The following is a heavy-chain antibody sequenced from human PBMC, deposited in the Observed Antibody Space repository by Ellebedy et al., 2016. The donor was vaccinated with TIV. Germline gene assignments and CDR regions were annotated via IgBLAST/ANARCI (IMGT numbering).Heavy chain of an antibody. J-gene: IGHJ3*02. Sequence: SGPTLVKPSQTLTLTCTFSGFSLSATGAAVAWIRQPPGEAPDWLATYFWDDDKFYKPSLKNRLTMTKDSSKNQVVLTLTNTDPLDTATYYCVQCSPDGAFDIWGPGTVVTVSS. D-gene: IGHD3-10*02. CDR1: GFSLSATGAA. V-gene: IGHV2-5*02. CDR3: VQCSPDGAFDI. CDR2: YFWDDDK.